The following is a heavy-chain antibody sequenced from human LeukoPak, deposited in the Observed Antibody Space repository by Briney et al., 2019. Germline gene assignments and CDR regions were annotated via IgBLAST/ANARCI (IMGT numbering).Heavy chain of an antibody. CDR3: ARDSVMYSSSWYELDL. J-gene: IGHJ5*02. Sequence: GGSLRLSCAASGFTFHFYGMHWVRQAPGKGLEWVGVIWYDGSHTYYVESVKGRFTISRDNSKNVLYLQMNTLRAEDTAIYYCARDSVMYSSSWYELDLWGQGILVTVSP. V-gene: IGHV3-33*01. CDR2: IWYDGSHT. D-gene: IGHD6-13*01. CDR1: GFTFHFYG.